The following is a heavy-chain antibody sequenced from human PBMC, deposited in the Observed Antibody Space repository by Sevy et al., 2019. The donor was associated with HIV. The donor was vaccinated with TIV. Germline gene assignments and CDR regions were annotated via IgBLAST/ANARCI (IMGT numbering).Heavy chain of an antibody. CDR1: GFTFSSYG. CDR3: ALPPVAWHFDI. CDR2: ISYDGSNK. D-gene: IGHD6-19*01. V-gene: IGHV3-30*03. J-gene: IGHJ3*02. Sequence: GGSLRLSCAASGFTFSSYGMHWVRQAPGKGLEWVAVISYDGSNKYYADSVKGRFTISRDNSKNTLYLQMNSLRAEDTAVYYCALPPVAWHFDIWGQGTMVTVSS.